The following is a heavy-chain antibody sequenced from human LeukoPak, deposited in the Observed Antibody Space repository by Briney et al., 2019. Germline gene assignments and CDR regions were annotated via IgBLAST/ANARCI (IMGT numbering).Heavy chain of an antibody. J-gene: IGHJ1*01. CDR1: GFTFSSYA. CDR2: ISGSGGST. D-gene: IGHD4-17*01. CDR3: ANLRYGDYPPEYFQH. V-gene: IGHV3-23*01. Sequence: GGSLRLSCAASGFTFSSYATSWVRQAPGKGLEWVSAISGSGGSTYYADSVKGRFTISRDNSKNTLYLQMNSLRAEDTAVYYCANLRYGDYPPEYFQHWGQGTLVTVSS.